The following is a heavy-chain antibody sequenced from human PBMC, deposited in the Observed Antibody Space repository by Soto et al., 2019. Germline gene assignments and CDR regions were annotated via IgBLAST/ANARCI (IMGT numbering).Heavy chain of an antibody. D-gene: IGHD1-26*01. CDR2: IDSSGSDT. J-gene: IGHJ4*01. CDR3: ARRLLGATVTYFDY. V-gene: IGHV3-23*05. Sequence: EVQLLESGGGLVRAGGSLRLSCTASGFTFSSYAMGWVRQTPGKGLEWVSSIDSSGSDTYYADSVKGRFTMSRDTSKTSRYLQMNSLRAEDTAIYYCARRLLGATVTYFDYWGQGTLVTVSS. CDR1: GFTFSSYA.